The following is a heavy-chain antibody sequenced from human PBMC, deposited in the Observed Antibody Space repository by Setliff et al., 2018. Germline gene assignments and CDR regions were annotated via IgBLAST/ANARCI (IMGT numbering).Heavy chain of an antibody. CDR3: SRLVRYCTRTSCQRLSGDDY. V-gene: IGHV1-18*01. D-gene: IGHD2-2*01. CDR2: ISPHNGKT. CDR1: GYTFTNYG. Sequence: ASVKVSCKASGYTFTNYGISWVRQAPGQGLEWVGWISPHNGKTYYAPKFQGRITMTTDTSTSTAYMDLRSLRPDDTAIYFCSRLVRYCTRTSCQRLSGDDYWGQGTLVTVSS. J-gene: IGHJ4*02.